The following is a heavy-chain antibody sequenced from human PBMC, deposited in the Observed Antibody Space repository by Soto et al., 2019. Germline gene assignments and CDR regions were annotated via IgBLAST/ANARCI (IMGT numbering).Heavy chain of an antibody. J-gene: IGHJ2*01. CDR2: IIPIFGTA. Sequence: QVQLVQSGAEVKKPGSSVKVSCKASGGTFSSYAISWVRQAPGPVLEWMGGIIPIFGTANYAQKFQGRLTITADESTSTAYMELSSLRSEDTAVYYCASSAVGPRNPNWYCALWGSGTLFTVAS. CDR1: GGTFSSYA. D-gene: IGHD1-26*01. V-gene: IGHV1-69*01. CDR3: ASSAVGPRNPNWYCAL.